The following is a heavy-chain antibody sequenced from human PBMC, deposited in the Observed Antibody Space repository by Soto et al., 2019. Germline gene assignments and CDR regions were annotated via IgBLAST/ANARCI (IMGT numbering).Heavy chain of an antibody. V-gene: IGHV1-69*13. Sequence: SVKVSCKASGGTFSSYTISWVRQAPGQGLEWMGRIIPIFGTANYAQKFQGRVTITADESTSTAYMELSSLRSEDTAVYYCARDAGTYSSSWEGHYYYYYGMDVWGQGTTVTVSS. CDR1: GGTFSSYT. J-gene: IGHJ6*02. CDR3: ARDAGTYSSSWEGHYYYYYGMDV. D-gene: IGHD6-13*01. CDR2: IIPIFGTA.